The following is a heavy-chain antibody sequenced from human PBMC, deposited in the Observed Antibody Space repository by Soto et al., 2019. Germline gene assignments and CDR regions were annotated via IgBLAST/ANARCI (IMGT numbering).Heavy chain of an antibody. V-gene: IGHV3-48*03. J-gene: IGHJ6*02. CDR1: GFSFSIYE. CDR2: ICSRGSPM. CDR3: ARDLTLTNASVMGGAAPGGMDV. Sequence: PGGSLRLSCAASGFSFSIYEMNWVRQAPGKGLEWVADICSRGSPMYYADSVKGRFTISRDNSGQSLFLQMNSLRADDTAGYYCARDLTLTNASVMGGAAPGGMDVWGQGTTVTVSS. D-gene: IGHD1-26*01.